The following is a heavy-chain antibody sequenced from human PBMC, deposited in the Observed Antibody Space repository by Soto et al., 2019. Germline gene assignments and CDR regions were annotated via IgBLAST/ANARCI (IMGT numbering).Heavy chain of an antibody. Sequence: QVELQESGPGLVKPSGTLSLTCVVSGTSISTTNCWSWVRQSPGKGLGWIGEIYHSGSTNYNPSLKSRVTISVDKSKNQFSLKLSSVTAADTAVYYCARDVGYHYDGSPSGQFDFWGQGTLVTVSS. CDR2: IYHSGST. D-gene: IGHD3-22*01. V-gene: IGHV4-4*02. CDR3: ARDVGYHYDGSPSGQFDF. J-gene: IGHJ4*02. CDR1: GTSISTTNC.